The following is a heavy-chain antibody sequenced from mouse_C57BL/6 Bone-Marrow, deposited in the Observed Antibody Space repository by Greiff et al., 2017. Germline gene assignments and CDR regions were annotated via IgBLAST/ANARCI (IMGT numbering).Heavy chain of an antibody. CDR2: IDPSDSYT. CDR1: GYTFTSYW. V-gene: IGHV1-69*01. CDR3: AREGWGYYYFDY. Sequence: VQLQQPGAELVMPGASVKLSCKASGYTFTSYWMHWVKQRPGQGLEWIGEIDPSDSYTNYNQKFKGKATLTVDKSSSTAYMQLSSLTSEDSAVYYCAREGWGYYYFDYGGQGTTLTVSS. D-gene: IGHD2-3*01. J-gene: IGHJ2*01.